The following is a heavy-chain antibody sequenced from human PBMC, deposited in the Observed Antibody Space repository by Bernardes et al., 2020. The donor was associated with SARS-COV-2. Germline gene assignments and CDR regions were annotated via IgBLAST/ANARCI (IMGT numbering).Heavy chain of an antibody. Sequence: GGSLRLSCAASGFTFSSYWMHGVRQAPGKGLVWVSRINSDGSSTSYADSVKGRFTISRDNAKNTMYLQINILRSEDTAVYYCARQYYDFWSGKPNWFDPWGQGTLVTVSS. D-gene: IGHD3-3*01. J-gene: IGHJ5*02. CDR1: GFTFSSYW. CDR2: INSDGSST. V-gene: IGHV3-74*01. CDR3: ARQYYDFWSGKPNWFDP.